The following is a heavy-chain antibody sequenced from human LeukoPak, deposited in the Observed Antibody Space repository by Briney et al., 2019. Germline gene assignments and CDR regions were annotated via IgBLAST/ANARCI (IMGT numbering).Heavy chain of an antibody. V-gene: IGHV1-69*04. J-gene: IGHJ4*02. CDR1: GGTFSSYA. CDR2: IIPILGMA. Sequence: ASVKVSCKASGGTFSSYAISWVRQAPGQGLEWMGRIIPILGMANYAQKFQGRVTITADKSTSTAYMELSSLRSEDTAVYYCARVEGSNFDYWGQGTLVTVSS. CDR3: ARVEGSNFDY.